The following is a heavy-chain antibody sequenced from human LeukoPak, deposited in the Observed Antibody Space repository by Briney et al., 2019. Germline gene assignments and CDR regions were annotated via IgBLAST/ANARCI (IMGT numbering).Heavy chain of an antibody. CDR1: GFTFSSYG. D-gene: IGHD4-23*01. J-gene: IGHJ4*02. CDR3: ARGRPHGNDY. CDR2: IWYDGSNK. Sequence: AGGSLRLSCAASGFTFSSYGMHWVRQAPGKGLEWVAVIWYDGSNKYYADSVKGRFSISRDNAKNTLYLQMNSLRVEDTAVYYCARGRPHGNDYWGQGTLVTVSS. V-gene: IGHV3-33*01.